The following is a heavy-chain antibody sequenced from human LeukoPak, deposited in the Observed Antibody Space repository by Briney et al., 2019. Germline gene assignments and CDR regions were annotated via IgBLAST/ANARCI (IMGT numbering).Heavy chain of an antibody. CDR2: IIPIFGTA. V-gene: IGHV1-69*13. J-gene: IGHJ4*02. CDR3: AREPDYGEFDF. Sequence: SVKVSCRASGYTFTGYYMHWVRQAPGQGLEWMGGIIPIFGTANYAQKFQGRVTITADESTSTAYMELSSLRFEDTAVYYCAREPDYGEFDFWGQGTLVTVSS. D-gene: IGHD4-17*01. CDR1: GYTFTGYY.